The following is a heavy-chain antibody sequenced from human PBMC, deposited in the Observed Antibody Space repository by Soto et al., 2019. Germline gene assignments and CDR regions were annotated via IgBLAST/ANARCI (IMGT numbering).Heavy chain of an antibody. CDR1: GGSVSSGSYY. V-gene: IGHV4-61*01. Sequence: QVQLQESGPGLVKPSETLSLTCTVSGGSVSSGSYYWSWIRQPPGKGLEWIGYIYYSGSTNYNPSLKSRDAISVDTSKHQFSLKLTSGTAADTGVYYCARELGRHWFEPWGQGTLVTVFS. CDR3: ARELGRHWFEP. CDR2: IYYSGST. J-gene: IGHJ5*02.